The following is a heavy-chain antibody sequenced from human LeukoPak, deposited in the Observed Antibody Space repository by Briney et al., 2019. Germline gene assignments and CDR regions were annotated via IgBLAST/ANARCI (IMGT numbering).Heavy chain of an antibody. V-gene: IGHV3-30*18. CDR2: IGDTGVVK. CDR1: GFTFSSYG. CDR3: AKEEYHDSGTYSD. J-gene: IGHJ4*02. D-gene: IGHD3-10*01. Sequence: QPGVSLRLSCAASGFTFSSYGMHWVRQAPGKGLEWVAVIGDTGVVKYYADSVKGRFTVSRDNSKNTLYMQMNSLRAGDTAVYYCAKEEYHDSGTYSDWGQGTLVTVSP.